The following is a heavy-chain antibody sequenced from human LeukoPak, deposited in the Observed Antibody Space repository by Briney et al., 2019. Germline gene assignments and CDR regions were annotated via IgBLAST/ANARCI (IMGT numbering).Heavy chain of an antibody. Sequence: GGSLRLSCAASGFTFSSYWMHWVRHAPGKGLVWVSRINSDGSSTSYADSVKGRFTISRDNAKNTLYLQMNSLRAEGTAVYYCARAESYDSSASFDYWGQGTLVTVSS. D-gene: IGHD3-22*01. V-gene: IGHV3-74*01. CDR3: ARAESYDSSASFDY. CDR2: INSDGSST. J-gene: IGHJ4*02. CDR1: GFTFSSYW.